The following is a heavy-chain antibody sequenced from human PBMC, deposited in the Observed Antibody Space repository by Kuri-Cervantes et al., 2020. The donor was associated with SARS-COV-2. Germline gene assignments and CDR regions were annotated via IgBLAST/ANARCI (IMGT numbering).Heavy chain of an antibody. D-gene: IGHD3-22*01. J-gene: IGHJ4*02. CDR2: IYHSGST. Sequence: SETLSLTCAVSGGSISSSNWWSWVRQPPGKGLEWIGEIYHSGSTNYNPSLKSRVTISVDTSKNQFSLKLSSVTAADTAVYYCARGRTSGYYYYFDYWGQGTLVTVSS. CDR3: ARGRTSGYYYYFDY. CDR1: GGSISSSNW. V-gene: IGHV4-4*02.